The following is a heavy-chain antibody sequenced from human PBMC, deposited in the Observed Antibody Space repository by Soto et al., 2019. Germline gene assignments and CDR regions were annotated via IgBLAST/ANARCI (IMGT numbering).Heavy chain of an antibody. J-gene: IGHJ4*02. V-gene: IGHV1-46*01. Sequence: ASVKVSCKASGYTFTSYYMHWVRQAPGQGLEWMGIINPSGGSTSYAQKFQGRVTMTTDASTSTAYMELSSLRSEDTAVYYCAIDGYNPGDYWGQGTLVTVS. D-gene: IGHD5-12*01. CDR3: AIDGYNPGDY. CDR2: INPSGGST. CDR1: GYTFTSYY.